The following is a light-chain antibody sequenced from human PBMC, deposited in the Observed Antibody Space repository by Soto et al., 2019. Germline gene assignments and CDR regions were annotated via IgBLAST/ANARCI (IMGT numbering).Light chain of an antibody. V-gene: IGLV1-44*01. J-gene: IGLJ1*01. CDR2: NNN. Sequence: QSVLTQPPSASGTPGQRVTISCSGSSSNIGSNTVNWYQQLPGTAPKLLIYNNNQRPSGVPDRFSGSKSGTSASLAISGLQSEDEADYYCAAWDASLKGFVFGTGPKLTVL. CDR3: AAWDASLKGFV. CDR1: SSNIGSNT.